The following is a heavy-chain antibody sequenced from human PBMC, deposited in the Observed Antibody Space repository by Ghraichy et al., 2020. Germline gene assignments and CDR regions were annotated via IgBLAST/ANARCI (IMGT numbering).Heavy chain of an antibody. CDR2: IHSGGYT. J-gene: IGHJ6*02. V-gene: IGHV3-23*01. CDR1: GFTFGSYG. CDR3: AYYCTSGTSCYLVDV. D-gene: IGHD2-8*01. Sequence: GGSLRLSCSASGFTFGSYGMSWVRQAPGKGLEWVSSIHSGGYTFSADSVRGRFTISRENSENTLHLQMSSLRAEDTAVYYCAYYCTSGTSCYLVDVWGQGTTVTVSS.